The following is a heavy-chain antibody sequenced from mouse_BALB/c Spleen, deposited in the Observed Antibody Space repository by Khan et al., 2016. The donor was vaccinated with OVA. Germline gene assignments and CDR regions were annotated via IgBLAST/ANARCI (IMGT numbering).Heavy chain of an antibody. Sequence: VQLKQSGTVLARPGASVKMSCKASGYTFTSYWMHWVKQRPGQGLEWIGDIYPGNTDTNYNQKFKGKARLTAVTSTSTAYMELSSLTNEDSAVLYCTRRNWDVAWFAYWGQGTLVTVSA. D-gene: IGHD4-1*01. CDR1: GYTFTSYW. CDR2: IYPGNTDT. CDR3: TRRNWDVAWFAY. J-gene: IGHJ3*01. V-gene: IGHV1-5*01.